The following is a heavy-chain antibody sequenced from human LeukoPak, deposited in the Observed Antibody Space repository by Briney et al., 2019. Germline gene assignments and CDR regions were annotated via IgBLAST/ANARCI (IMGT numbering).Heavy chain of an antibody. CDR3: ARENQWISGCFDY. CDR1: GFTFSSYA. J-gene: IGHJ4*02. D-gene: IGHD5-12*01. V-gene: IGHV3-30-3*01. Sequence: GGSLRLSCAASGFTFSSYAMHWVRQAPGKGLEWVAVISYDGSNKYYADSVKGRFTISRDNSKNTLYLQMNSLRAEDTAVYYCARENQWISGCFDYWGQGTLVTVSS. CDR2: ISYDGSNK.